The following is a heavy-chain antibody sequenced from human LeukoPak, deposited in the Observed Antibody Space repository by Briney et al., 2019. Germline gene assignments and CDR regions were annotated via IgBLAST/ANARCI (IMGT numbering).Heavy chain of an antibody. Sequence: SVKVSCKASGGTFSSYAISWVRQAPGQGLEWMGRIIPILGIANYAQKFQGRVTITADKPTSTAYTELSSLRSEDTAVYYCARDRGRGYYDSSGSIPFDYWGQGTLVTVSS. D-gene: IGHD3-22*01. CDR1: GGTFSSYA. CDR3: ARDRGRGYYDSSGSIPFDY. J-gene: IGHJ4*02. V-gene: IGHV1-69*04. CDR2: IIPILGIA.